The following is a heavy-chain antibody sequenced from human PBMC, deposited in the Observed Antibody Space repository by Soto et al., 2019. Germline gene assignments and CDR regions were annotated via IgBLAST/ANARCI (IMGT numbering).Heavy chain of an antibody. CDR1: GYSISSGYY. D-gene: IGHD3-22*01. V-gene: IGHV4-38-2*01. CDR3: ARVAITMIVVVTTRPDAFDI. Sequence: PSETLSLTCAVSGYSISSGYYWGWIRQPPGKGLEWIGSIYHSGSTYYNPSLKSRVTIAVDTSKNQFSLKLSSVTAADTAMYYCARVAITMIVVVTTRPDAFDIWGQGTMVNV. CDR2: IYHSGST. J-gene: IGHJ3*02.